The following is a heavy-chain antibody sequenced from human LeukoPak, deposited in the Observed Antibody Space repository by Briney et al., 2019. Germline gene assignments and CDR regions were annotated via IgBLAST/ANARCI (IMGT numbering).Heavy chain of an antibody. CDR3: AKDMTTRGAFDI. J-gene: IGHJ3*02. D-gene: IGHD1-1*01. Sequence: GGSLRLSSAASGFAFSSYVINWVRQAPGKGLEWVSAIGGTGRTYYADPVKGRFTISRDNSKNTVFLQMNSLRAEDTAIFYCAKDMTTRGAFDIWGQGTMVTVSS. CDR2: IGGTGRT. CDR1: GFAFSSYV. V-gene: IGHV3-23*01.